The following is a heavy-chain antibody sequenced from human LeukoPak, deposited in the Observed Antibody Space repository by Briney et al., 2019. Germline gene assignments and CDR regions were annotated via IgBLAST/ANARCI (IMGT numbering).Heavy chain of an antibody. D-gene: IGHD2-15*01. CDR2: IYYSGST. J-gene: IGHJ6*02. CDR3: ARGAMVAATRSFYYGMDV. V-gene: IGHV4-31*03. CDR1: GGSISSGGYY. Sequence: SETLSLTCTVSGGSISSGGYYWSWIRQHPGKGLEWIGYIYYSGSTYYNPSLKSRVSISVDTSKNQFSLKLSSVIAADTAVYYCARGAMVAATRSFYYGMDVWGQGTTVTVSS.